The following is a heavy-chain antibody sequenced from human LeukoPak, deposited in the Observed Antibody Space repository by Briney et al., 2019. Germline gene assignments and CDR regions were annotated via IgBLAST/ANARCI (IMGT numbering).Heavy chain of an antibody. D-gene: IGHD1-1*01. CDR2: ISGSGGST. CDR3: TTDWPGTGTTIFDY. Sequence: GGSLRLSCAASGFTFSSYAMSWVRQAPGKGLEWVSAISGSGGSTYYADSVKGRFTISRDNSKNTLYLQMNSLRAEDTAVYYCTTDWPGTGTTIFDYWGQGTLVTVSS. CDR1: GFTFSSYA. J-gene: IGHJ4*02. V-gene: IGHV3-23*01.